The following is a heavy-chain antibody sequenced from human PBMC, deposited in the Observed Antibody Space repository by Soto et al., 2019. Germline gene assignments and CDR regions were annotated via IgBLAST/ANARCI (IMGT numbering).Heavy chain of an antibody. J-gene: IGHJ4*01. D-gene: IGHD5-18*01. CDR1: GFTFSSYW. CDR2: ITIRTGNT. CDR3: VRDRDIYRDMVHADL. V-gene: IGHV3-48*02. Sequence: GGSLRLSCAASGFTFSSYWMHWVRQAPGKGLEWLAYITIRTGNTVYADSVRGRFTISADNAENSVFLQMNSLRDEDTAVYFCVRDRDIYRDMVHADLWGQGTLVTVSS.